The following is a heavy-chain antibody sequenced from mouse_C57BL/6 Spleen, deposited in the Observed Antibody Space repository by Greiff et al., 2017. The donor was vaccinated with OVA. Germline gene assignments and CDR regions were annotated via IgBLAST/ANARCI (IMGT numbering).Heavy chain of an antibody. CDR3: AGSFVSSGYFDV. CDR2: INPNYGTT. V-gene: IGHV1-39*01. D-gene: IGHD3-1*01. CDR1: GYSFTDYN. Sequence: VQLQQSGPELVKPGASVKISCKASGYSFTDYNMNWVKQSNGKSLEWIGVINPNYGTTSYNQKFKGKATLTVDQSSSTAYMQLNSLTSEDSAVYCCAGSFVSSGYFDVWGTGTTVTVSS. J-gene: IGHJ1*03.